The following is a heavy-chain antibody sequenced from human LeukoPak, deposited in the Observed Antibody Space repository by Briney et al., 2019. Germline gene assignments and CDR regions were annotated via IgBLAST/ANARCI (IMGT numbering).Heavy chain of an antibody. CDR3: ARDPPLPDFWSGYASASYNDY. D-gene: IGHD3-3*01. CDR1: GYTLTGYY. Sequence: GASVKVSCKASGYTLTGYYMHWGRQAPGQGLEWMGWINPNSGGTNYAQKFQGRVTMTRDTSISTAYMELSRLRSDDTAVYYCARDPPLPDFWSGYASASYNDYWGQGTLVTVSS. CDR2: INPNSGGT. J-gene: IGHJ4*02. V-gene: IGHV1-2*02.